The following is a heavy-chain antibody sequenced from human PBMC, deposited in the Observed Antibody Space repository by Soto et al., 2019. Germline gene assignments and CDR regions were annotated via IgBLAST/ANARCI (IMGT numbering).Heavy chain of an antibody. CDR3: TTVGVTTGYYYGMDV. CDR1: GFTFSNAW. D-gene: IGHD4-17*01. J-gene: IGHJ6*02. V-gene: IGHV3-15*01. Sequence: GGSLRLSCAASGFTFSNAWMSWVRQAPGKGLEWVGRIKSITDGGTTDYAAPVKGRFTISRDDSKNTLYLQMNSLKTEDTAVYYCTTVGVTTGYYYGMDVWGQGATVTVSS. CDR2: IKSITDGGTT.